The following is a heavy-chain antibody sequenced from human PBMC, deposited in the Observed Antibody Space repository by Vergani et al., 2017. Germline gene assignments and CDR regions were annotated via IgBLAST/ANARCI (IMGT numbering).Heavy chain of an antibody. CDR2: VSSGGSP. J-gene: IGHJ4*02. CDR3: ARGQWVFEK. D-gene: IGHD1-26*01. CDR1: GNSITTAETW. Sequence: QERLQESGPRLLKHSETLTLICSVSGNSITTAETWWSWIRRSPGVGLQWLGRVSSGGSPFYNASFGSRPTFSLDTSKNQFSLTLTSVTAADSAVYFCARGQWVFEKWGPGIHVTVSS. V-gene: IGHV4-30-4*01.